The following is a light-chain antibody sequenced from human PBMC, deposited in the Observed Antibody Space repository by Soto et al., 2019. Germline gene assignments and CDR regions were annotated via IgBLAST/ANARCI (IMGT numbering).Light chain of an antibody. V-gene: IGKV3-11*01. Sequence: ESVLTQSPATLSLSTGERATLSCRDSQSVSRYLAWYPQKPCQAPRLLIYDASNSATGIPARFSGSGSGTDFTLTISSLEPEDFEVYYCQQRSHWLFTFGPGTKLYIQ. CDR2: DAS. CDR1: QSVSRY. J-gene: IGKJ3*01. CDR3: QQRSHWLFT.